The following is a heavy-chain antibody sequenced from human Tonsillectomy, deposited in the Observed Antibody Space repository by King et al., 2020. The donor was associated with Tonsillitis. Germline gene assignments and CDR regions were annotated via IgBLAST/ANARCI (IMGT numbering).Heavy chain of an antibody. Sequence: VQLQESGPGLVKPSQTLSLTCTVSGGSISSGGYYWSWIRQHPGKGLEWIGYINYSGSTYYNPSLKSRVTISADPSKNQFSLKLRSVTAADTAVYYCARMIGDWESYWYFDLWGRGTLVTVSS. V-gene: IGHV4-31*03. CDR3: ARMIGDWESYWYFDL. J-gene: IGHJ2*01. D-gene: IGHD3-22*01. CDR1: GGSISSGGYY. CDR2: INYSGST.